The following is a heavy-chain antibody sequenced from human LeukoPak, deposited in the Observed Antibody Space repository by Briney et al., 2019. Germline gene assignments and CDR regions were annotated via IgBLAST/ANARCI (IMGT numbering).Heavy chain of an antibody. Sequence: GASVKVSCKASGYTFTGYYMHWVRQAPGQGLEWMGWISAYNGNTNYAQKLQGRVTMTTDTSTSTAYMELRSLRSDDTAVYYCARLRGDYYYYMDVWGKGTTVTISS. J-gene: IGHJ6*03. CDR2: ISAYNGNT. CDR1: GYTFTGYY. CDR3: ARLRGDYYYYMDV. V-gene: IGHV1-18*04.